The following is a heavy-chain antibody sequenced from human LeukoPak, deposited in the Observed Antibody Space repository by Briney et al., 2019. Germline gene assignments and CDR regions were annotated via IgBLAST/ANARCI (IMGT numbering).Heavy chain of an antibody. J-gene: IGHJ6*03. V-gene: IGHV3-21*01. Sequence: GGSLRLSCAASGFTSSSYSMNWVRHAPGKGLEWVSSIISISSYIYYADSVKGRFTISRDNAKNSLYLQMNSLRAEDTAVYYCARDNRIAVAGKGYYDYYIDVWGKGTTVTVSS. CDR1: GFTSSSYS. CDR2: IISISSYI. CDR3: ARDNRIAVAGKGYYDYYIDV. D-gene: IGHD6-19*01.